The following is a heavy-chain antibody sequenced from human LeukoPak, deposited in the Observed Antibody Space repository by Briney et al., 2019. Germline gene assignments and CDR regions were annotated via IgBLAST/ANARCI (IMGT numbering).Heavy chain of an antibody. Sequence: WASVKVSCKASGYTFTSYAMNWVRQAPGQGLEWMGWINTNTGNPTYAQGFTGRFVFSLDTSISTAYLQISSLKAEDTAVYYCARSVPGDFVDYWGQGTLVTVSS. CDR2: INTNTGNP. V-gene: IGHV7-4-1*02. J-gene: IGHJ4*02. CDR3: ARSVPGDFVDY. D-gene: IGHD2-2*01. CDR1: GYTFTSYA.